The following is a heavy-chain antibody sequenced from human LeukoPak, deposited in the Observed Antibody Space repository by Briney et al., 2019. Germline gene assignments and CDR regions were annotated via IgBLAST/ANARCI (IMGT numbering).Heavy chain of an antibody. CDR2: ISGSGGST. CDR1: GFTFSSYA. Sequence: GGSLRLSCAASGFTFSSYAMSWVRQAPGKGLEWVSAISGSGGSTYYADSVKGRFTISRDNSKNTLYLQMNSLRAEDTAVYYCAKTPTTAVAGSYYYHYYGMDVWGQGTTVTVSS. CDR3: AKTPTTAVAGSYYYHYYGMDV. V-gene: IGHV3-23*01. J-gene: IGHJ6*02. D-gene: IGHD6-19*01.